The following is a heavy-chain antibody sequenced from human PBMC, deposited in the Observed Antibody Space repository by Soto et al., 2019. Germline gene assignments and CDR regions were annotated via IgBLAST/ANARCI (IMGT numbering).Heavy chain of an antibody. CDR3: ASWGSMPGDY. D-gene: IGHD3-16*01. CDR2: ISYDGSNK. J-gene: IGHJ4*02. V-gene: IGHV3-30-3*01. Sequence: QMQLVESGGGVVQPGRSLRLSCAASGFTFSTFAMNWVRQAPGKGLEWVSVISYDGSNKYYADSVTGRFTISRDNSKNTLYLQMNSLRTEDTAGYYWASWGSMPGDYWGQGPLVTVSS. CDR1: GFTFSTFA.